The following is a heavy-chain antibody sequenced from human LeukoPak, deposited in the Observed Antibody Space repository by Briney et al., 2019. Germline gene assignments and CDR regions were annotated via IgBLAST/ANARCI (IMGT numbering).Heavy chain of an antibody. CDR3: AKGVPYCSTTSCHFDY. CDR1: GFTFSTYG. CDR2: ILLDGNNK. D-gene: IGHD2-2*01. Sequence: GGSLRLSCAASGFTFSTYGMHWVRQAPGKGLEWVAHILLDGNNKYYPDSVKGRFTISRDNSRNTLYLQMDSLRAEDTAVYYCAKGVPYCSTTSCHFDYWGQGTLVTVSS. J-gene: IGHJ4*02. V-gene: IGHV3-33*03.